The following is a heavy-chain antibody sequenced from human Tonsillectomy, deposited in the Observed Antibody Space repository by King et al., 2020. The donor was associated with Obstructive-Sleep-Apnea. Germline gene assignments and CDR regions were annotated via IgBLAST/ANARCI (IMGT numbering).Heavy chain of an antibody. J-gene: IGHJ4*02. D-gene: IGHD6-19*01. V-gene: IGHV3-21*01. CDR1: GCTFSSYT. CDR2: VIGSIRYI. Sequence: VQLVESGGGLVKPGGSLRLFCAASGCTFSSYTINWVRQAPGKGLEWVSSVIGSIRYIYSADSVKGRFTISRDNAKNSLYLQMNSLRAEDTAVYYCARDYTPVAQYYFDYWGQGTLVTVSS. CDR3: ARDYTPVAQYYFDY.